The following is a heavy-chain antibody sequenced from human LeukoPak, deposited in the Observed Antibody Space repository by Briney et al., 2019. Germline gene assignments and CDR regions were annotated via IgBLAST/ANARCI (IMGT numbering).Heavy chain of an antibody. D-gene: IGHD3-3*01. Sequence: SETLSLTCTVSGGSISSYYWSWIRQPAGKGLEWIGRIYTSGSTNYNPSLRSRVTMSVDTSKNQFSLKLSSVTAADTAVYYCARGTYDFWSGYSINYYYYGMDVWGQGTTVTVSS. CDR2: IYTSGST. CDR1: GGSISSYY. CDR3: ARGTYDFWSGYSINYYYYGMDV. V-gene: IGHV4-4*07. J-gene: IGHJ6*02.